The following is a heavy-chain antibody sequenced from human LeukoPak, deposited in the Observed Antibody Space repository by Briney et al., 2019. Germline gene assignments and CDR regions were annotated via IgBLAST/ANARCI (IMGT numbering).Heavy chain of an antibody. CDR1: GFTFGRYG. CDR2: ISYDGSNK. V-gene: IGHV3-30*18. CDR3: AKDRRQQVVSFFDS. J-gene: IGHJ4*02. D-gene: IGHD6-13*01. Sequence: GGSLRLSCAASGFTFGRYGMHWVRQAPGKGLEWVAVISYDGSNKYYADSVKGRFTISRDTSKNTLYLEMNSLRAEDTAMYYCAKDRRQQVVSFFDSWGQGALVTVSS.